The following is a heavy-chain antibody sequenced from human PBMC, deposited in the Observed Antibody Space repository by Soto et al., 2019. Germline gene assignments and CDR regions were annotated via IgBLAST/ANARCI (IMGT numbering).Heavy chain of an antibody. J-gene: IGHJ6*02. CDR3: AKAIEMTTTYFYGIDV. V-gene: IGHV3-74*01. D-gene: IGHD4-4*01. Sequence: GGSLRLSCAASGFTFSTYWMHWVRQTPGKGLVWVSHIDSDGSMTTYADSVKGRFTISRDNAKNTLYLQMNSLRVGDTALYYCAKAIEMTTTYFYGIDVWGQGTMVTVSS. CDR1: GFTFSTYW. CDR2: IDSDGSMT.